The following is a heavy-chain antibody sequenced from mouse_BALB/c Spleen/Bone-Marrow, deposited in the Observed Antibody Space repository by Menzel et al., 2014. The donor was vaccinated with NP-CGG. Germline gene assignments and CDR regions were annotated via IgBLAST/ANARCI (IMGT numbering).Heavy chain of an antibody. V-gene: IGHV14-3*02. J-gene: IGHJ3*01. CDR1: GFNIKDTY. D-gene: IGHD2-3*01. CDR3: ARADGYYAWFAY. CDR2: IDPANDNT. Sequence: VQLQQPGAEFMRPGASVKLSCTASGFNIKDTYMHWVKRRPEQGLEWIGRIDPANDNTKYDPKFQGKATITADTSSNTAYLQLSSLTSEDTAVYYCARADGYYAWFAYWGQGTLVTVSA.